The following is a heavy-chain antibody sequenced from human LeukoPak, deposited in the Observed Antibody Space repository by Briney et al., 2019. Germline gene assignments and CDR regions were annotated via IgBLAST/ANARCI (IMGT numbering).Heavy chain of an antibody. D-gene: IGHD3-16*01. CDR2: IYYSGST. J-gene: IGHJ4*02. CDR3: ARGARYFDY. V-gene: IGHV4-59*01. Sequence: SETLSLTCTVSGGSISSYYWSWIRQPPGKGLEWIGYIYYSGSTNYNPSLKSRVTISVDTSKNQFSLKLSSVTAADTAVYYCARGARYFDYWGQGTLVTVPS. CDR1: GGSISSYY.